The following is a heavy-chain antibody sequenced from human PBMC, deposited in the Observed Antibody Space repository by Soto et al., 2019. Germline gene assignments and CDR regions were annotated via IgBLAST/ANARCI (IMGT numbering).Heavy chain of an antibody. V-gene: IGHV1-46*01. D-gene: IGHD3-22*01. CDR1: GYTFTSFF. Sequence: ASVKVSCKASGYTFTSFFMHWVRQAPGQGLEWMGILNPSGGGSTTYARKFQGRVTMTRDTSTSTVYMELSSLRSDDTAVYFCARESKAGLEVGYFDYWGQGTLVTVSS. CDR3: ARESKAGLEVGYFDY. J-gene: IGHJ4*02. CDR2: LNPSGGGST.